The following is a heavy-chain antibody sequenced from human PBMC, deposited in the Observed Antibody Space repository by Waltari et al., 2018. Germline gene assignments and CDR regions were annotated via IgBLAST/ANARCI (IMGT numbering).Heavy chain of an antibody. D-gene: IGHD1-1*01. V-gene: IGHV4-31*03. Sequence: QVQLQESGPGLVKPSQTLSLTCTVSGGSISSGGYSWSWIRQNPGKGLEWIGYISYSGRTYYNPALKSRVTISVETSKNQCSLKRSSVTAADTAVYYCARGPWRRYFDYWGQGTLVTVSS. CDR1: GGSISSGGYS. J-gene: IGHJ4*02. CDR3: ARGPWRRYFDY. CDR2: ISYSGRT.